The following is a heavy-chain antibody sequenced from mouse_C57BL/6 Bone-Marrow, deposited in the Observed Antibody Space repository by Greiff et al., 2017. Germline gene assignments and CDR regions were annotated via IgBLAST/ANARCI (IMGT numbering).Heavy chain of an antibody. D-gene: IGHD1-1*02. Sequence: QVQLQQSGAELVRPGTSVKVSCKASGYAFTNSLLEWVKQRPGQGLEWIGVINPGSGGTNYNEKFKGKATLTADKSSSTAYMQLSSLTSEDSAVYFCARWWVYFDYWGQGTTLTVSS. J-gene: IGHJ2*01. CDR3: ARWWVYFDY. V-gene: IGHV1-54*01. CDR1: GYAFTNSL. CDR2: INPGSGGT.